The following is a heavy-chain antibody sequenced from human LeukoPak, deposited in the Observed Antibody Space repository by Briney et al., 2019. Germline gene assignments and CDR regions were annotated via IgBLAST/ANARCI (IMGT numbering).Heavy chain of an antibody. V-gene: IGHV4-39*01. Sequence: PSETLCLTCTVSGGSISSSSYYWGWIRQPPGKGLEWIGSIYYSGSTYYNPSLKSRVTISVDTSKNQFSLKLTSVTAADTAVYYCANSQGYSYGTYYFDYWGEGT. J-gene: IGHJ4*02. D-gene: IGHD5-18*01. CDR1: GGSISSSSYY. CDR3: ANSQGYSYGTYYFDY. CDR2: IYYSGST.